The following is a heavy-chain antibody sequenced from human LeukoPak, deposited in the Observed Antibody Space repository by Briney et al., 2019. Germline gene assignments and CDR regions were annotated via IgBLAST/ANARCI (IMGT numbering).Heavy chain of an antibody. CDR1: GFTFNHYW. D-gene: IGHD3-16*01. J-gene: IGHJ4*02. CDR3: ARDDGITLGTDY. V-gene: IGHV3-7*01. Sequence: GGSLRLSCAASGFTFNHYWMTWVRQAPGKGLEWVANIKEDGSEKYYVDSVRGRFTISRDNAKKSLYLEMNSLRAEDTAVYYCARDDGITLGTDYWGQGTLVTVSS. CDR2: IKEDGSEK.